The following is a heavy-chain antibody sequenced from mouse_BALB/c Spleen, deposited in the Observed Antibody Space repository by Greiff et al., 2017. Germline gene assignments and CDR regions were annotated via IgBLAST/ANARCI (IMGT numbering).Heavy chain of an antibody. CDR2: ISSGSSTI. CDR1: GFTFSSFG. CDR3: ARSVPTGTWFAY. V-gene: IGHV5-17*02. J-gene: IGHJ3*01. D-gene: IGHD4-1*02. Sequence: EVMLVESGGGLVQPGGSRKLSCAASGFTFSSFGMHWVRQAPEKGLEWVAYISSGSSTIYYADTVKGRFTISRDNPKNTLFLQMTSLRSEDTAMYYCARSVPTGTWFAYWGQGTLVTVSA.